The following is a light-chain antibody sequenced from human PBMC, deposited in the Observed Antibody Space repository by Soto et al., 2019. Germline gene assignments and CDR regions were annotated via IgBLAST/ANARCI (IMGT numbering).Light chain of an antibody. Sequence: EIVLTQSPGTLSLSPGERATLSCRASQSVSSSYLAWYQQKPGQAPRLLIYGASSRATGIPGRFSGSGSGTDFTLTISRLEPEDFAVYYCQQFASSPRTFGRGTKVDIK. J-gene: IGKJ4*02. V-gene: IGKV3-20*01. CDR2: GAS. CDR1: QSVSSSY. CDR3: QQFASSPRT.